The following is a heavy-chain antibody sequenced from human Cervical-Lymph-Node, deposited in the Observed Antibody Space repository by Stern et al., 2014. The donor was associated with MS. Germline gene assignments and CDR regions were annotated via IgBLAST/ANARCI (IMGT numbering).Heavy chain of an antibody. CDR3: ARSSTVTPNAFDI. V-gene: IGHV4-30-2*01. CDR1: GGSISSGGYS. CDR2: IYHSGST. J-gene: IGHJ3*02. D-gene: IGHD4-17*01. Sequence: QLQLQESGSGLVKPSQTLSLTCAVSGGSISSGGYSWSWIRQPPGKGLEWIGYIYHSGSTYYNPSLKSPVTLSVDRSKNQFSLKLSSVTAADTAVYYCARSSTVTPNAFDIWGQGTMVTVSS.